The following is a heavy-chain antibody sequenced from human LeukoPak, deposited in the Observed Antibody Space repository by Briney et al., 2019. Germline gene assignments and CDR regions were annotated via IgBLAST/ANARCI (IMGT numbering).Heavy chain of an antibody. J-gene: IGHJ4*02. CDR3: ARVGGYSGSFDY. CDR1: GFTVSSNY. D-gene: IGHD5-12*01. Sequence: GGSLRLSCAASGFTVSSNYITWVRRAPGKGLEWVSVIYSSGITYYADSVKGRFTISRDNSKNTLYLQMNSLRAEDTAVYYCARVGGYSGSFDYWGQGTPVTVSS. V-gene: IGHV3-66*01. CDR2: IYSSGIT.